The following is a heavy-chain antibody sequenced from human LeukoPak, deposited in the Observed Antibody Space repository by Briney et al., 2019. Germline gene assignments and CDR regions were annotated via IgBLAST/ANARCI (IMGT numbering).Heavy chain of an antibody. CDR2: IYYSGST. Sequence: SETLSLTCTVSSGSISSSSYYWGWIRQPPGKGLEWIGSIYYSGSTYYNPSLKSRVTISVDMSKIQFSLNLSSVTAADTAVYYCARVETGIAEDYRYYYYMDVWGKGTTVTVSS. CDR3: ARVETGIAEDYRYYYYMDV. CDR1: SGSISSSSYY. J-gene: IGHJ6*03. D-gene: IGHD6-13*01. V-gene: IGHV4-39*07.